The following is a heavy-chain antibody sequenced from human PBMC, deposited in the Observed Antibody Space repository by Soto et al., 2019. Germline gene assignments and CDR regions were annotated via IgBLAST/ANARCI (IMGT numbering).Heavy chain of an antibody. Sequence: GSVKVYCKASGYPFTSYAMHLVRQAPGQRLEWMGWINAGNGNTKYSQKFHGRVTITRDTSASTAYMELSSLRSEDTAVYYCARDSGTNGTTGFDPWGQGTMVTVSS. CDR3: ARDSGTNGTTGFDP. V-gene: IGHV1-3*01. D-gene: IGHD1-1*01. CDR1: GYPFTSYA. CDR2: INAGNGNT. J-gene: IGHJ5*02.